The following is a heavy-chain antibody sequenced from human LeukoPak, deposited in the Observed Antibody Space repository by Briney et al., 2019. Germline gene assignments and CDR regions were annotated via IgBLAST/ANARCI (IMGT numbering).Heavy chain of an antibody. CDR3: ARDRLYRGDCYGFDY. V-gene: IGHV4-61*08. CDR2: IDDRGST. D-gene: IGHD5-18*01. J-gene: IGHJ4*02. CDR1: GVSVSSGGYD. Sequence: SETLSLTCSVSGVSVSSGGYDWSWIRQPPGKGLGWIGNIDDRGSTHYNPALERRATISVDTSKNQFSLKLSSVTAADTAVYYCARDRLYRGDCYGFDYWGQGTLVTVSS.